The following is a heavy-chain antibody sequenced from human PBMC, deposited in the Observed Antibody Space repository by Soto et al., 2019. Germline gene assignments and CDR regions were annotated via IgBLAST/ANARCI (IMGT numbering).Heavy chain of an antibody. D-gene: IGHD2-2*01. CDR2: IYYSGST. Sequence: QVQLQESGPGLVKPSETLSLTCTVSGGSISSYYWSWIRQPPGKGLEWIGYIYYSGSTNYNPSLKSRVTISVDPSKNQFSLKLRSVTAAATAVYYCARGDYQAPYYYYYYLDVWGKGTTVTVSS. CDR3: ARGDYQAPYYYYYYLDV. J-gene: IGHJ6*03. V-gene: IGHV4-59*01. CDR1: GGSISSYY.